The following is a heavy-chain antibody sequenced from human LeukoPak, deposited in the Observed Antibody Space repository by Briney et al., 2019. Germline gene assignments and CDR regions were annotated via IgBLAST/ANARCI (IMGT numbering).Heavy chain of an antibody. D-gene: IGHD3-22*01. CDR2: ISSSSSYI. CDR3: ARSYYDSSGYYSAFDI. Sequence: GALRLSCAASGFTFSSYSMNWVRQAPGKGLEWVSSISSSSSYIYYADSVKGRFTISRDNAKNSLYLQMNSLRAEDTAVYYCARSYYDSSGYYSAFDIWGQGTMVTVSS. CDR1: GFTFSSYS. V-gene: IGHV3-21*01. J-gene: IGHJ3*02.